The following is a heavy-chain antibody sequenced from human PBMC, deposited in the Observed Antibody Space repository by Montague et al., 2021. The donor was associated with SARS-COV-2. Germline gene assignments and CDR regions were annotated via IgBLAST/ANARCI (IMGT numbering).Heavy chain of an antibody. D-gene: IGHD6-19*01. J-gene: IGHJ3*01. CDR2: VYDNGDT. CDR1: GGSTASHY. V-gene: IGHV4-59*08. CDR3: ASGWAFGP. Sequence: SETLSLTCTVSGGSTASHYWNWICESPGKRPEWIGYVYDNGDTKYNPSLQSLVTISIDTSENKFSLRLNSVTAADTAVYFCASGWAFGPWGQGRLVTVSS.